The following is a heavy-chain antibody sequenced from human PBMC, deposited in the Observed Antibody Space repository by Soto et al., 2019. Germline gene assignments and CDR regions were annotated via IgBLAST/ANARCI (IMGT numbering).Heavy chain of an antibody. CDR1: GFTFSFYS. CDR3: TTQEIVGATGY. V-gene: IGHV3-73*01. CDR2: ISKANSYAT. J-gene: IGHJ4*02. D-gene: IGHD1-26*01. Sequence: GGSLRLSCAASGFTFSFYSMNWVRQAPGKGLEWISYISKANSYATAYAASVKGRFTISRDDSKNTAYLQMNSLKSEDTAVYYCTTQEIVGATGYWGQGTQVTVSS.